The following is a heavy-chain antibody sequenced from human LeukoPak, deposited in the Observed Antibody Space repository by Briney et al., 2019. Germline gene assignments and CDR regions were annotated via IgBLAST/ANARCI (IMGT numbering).Heavy chain of an antibody. CDR3: ARGGYCSNVVCYTSRSRDY. CDR2: ISGSGSTK. Sequence: PGGSLRPSCVASGITFSDYYMNWIRQAPGKGLEWVSYISGSGSTKYYADSVKGRFTISRDNAKNSLYLQMNSLRAEDTAVYYCARGGYCSNVVCYTSRSRDYWGQGTLVTVSS. V-gene: IGHV3-11*01. D-gene: IGHD2-8*01. J-gene: IGHJ4*02. CDR1: GITFSDYY.